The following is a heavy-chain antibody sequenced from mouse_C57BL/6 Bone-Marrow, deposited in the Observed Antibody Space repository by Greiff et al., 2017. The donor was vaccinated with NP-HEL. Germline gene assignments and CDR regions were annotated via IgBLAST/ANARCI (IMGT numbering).Heavy chain of an antibody. CDR1: GFSLTSYG. V-gene: IGHV2-6*01. CDR2: IWGVGRT. J-gene: IGHJ3*01. Sequence: VKLVESGPGLVAPSQSLSITCTVSGFSLTSYGVDWVRQSPGKGLEWLGVIWGVGRTNYNSALKSRLSISKDNSKSQVFLKMNSLQTDYTAMYDCTSEAYWGQGTVVTVSA. CDR3: TSEAY.